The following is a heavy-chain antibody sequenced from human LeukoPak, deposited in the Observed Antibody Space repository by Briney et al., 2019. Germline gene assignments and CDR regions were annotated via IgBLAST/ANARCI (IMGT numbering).Heavy chain of an antibody. CDR1: GGSISSSDYY. J-gene: IGHJ4*02. V-gene: IGHV4-39*01. CDR2: IYYSGST. Sequence: KPSETLSLTCTVSGGSISSSDYYWGWIRQPPGKGLEWIGSIYYSGSTYYNPSLKSRLTISVDTSKNQFSLKLSSVTAADTAVYYCARKYYYDSSGPIDYWGQGTLVTVSS. CDR3: ARKYYYDSSGPIDY. D-gene: IGHD3-22*01.